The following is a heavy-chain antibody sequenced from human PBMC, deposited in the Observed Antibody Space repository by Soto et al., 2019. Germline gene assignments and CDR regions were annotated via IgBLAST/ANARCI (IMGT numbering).Heavy chain of an antibody. D-gene: IGHD6-19*01. V-gene: IGHV3-23*01. J-gene: IGHJ4*02. CDR3: AKVLKAVAGTYDY. CDR1: GFTFSIYA. Sequence: EVQLLESGGGLVQPGGSLRLSCAASGFTFSIYAMIWVRQAPGKGLEWVSAISGSGDYTYYADSVKGRFAISRDNSKNTLYLQMNSLRAEDTAVYYCAKVLKAVAGTYDYWGQGTLVTVSS. CDR2: ISGSGDYT.